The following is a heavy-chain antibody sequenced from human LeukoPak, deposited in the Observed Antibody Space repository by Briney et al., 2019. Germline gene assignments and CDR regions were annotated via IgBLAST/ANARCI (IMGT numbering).Heavy chain of an antibody. CDR1: GFTFSDYY. J-gene: IGHJ4*02. Sequence: NPGGSLRLSCAASGFTFSDYYMSWVRQAPGKGLEWVSYISSSGSTIYYADSVKGRFTISRDNAKNSLYLLMNSLRAEDTAVYYCAREEVYCSGGSCYRTYFDYWGQGTLVTVSS. CDR2: ISSSGSTI. V-gene: IGHV3-11*01. D-gene: IGHD2-15*01. CDR3: AREEVYCSGGSCYRTYFDY.